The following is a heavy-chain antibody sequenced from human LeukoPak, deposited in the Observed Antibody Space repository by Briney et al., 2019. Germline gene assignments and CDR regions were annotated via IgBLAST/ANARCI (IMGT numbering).Heavy chain of an antibody. J-gene: IGHJ4*02. CDR3: ARVYDSSGYLYYFDY. D-gene: IGHD3-22*01. V-gene: IGHV4-59*01. CDR1: GGSISSYY. CDR2: IYYSGST. Sequence: SETLSLTCTVSGGSISSYYWSWIRQPPGKGLEWIGYIYYSGSTNYNPSLKSRVTISVDTSKNKFSLKLSSVTAADTAVYYCARVYDSSGYLYYFDYWGQGTLVTVSS.